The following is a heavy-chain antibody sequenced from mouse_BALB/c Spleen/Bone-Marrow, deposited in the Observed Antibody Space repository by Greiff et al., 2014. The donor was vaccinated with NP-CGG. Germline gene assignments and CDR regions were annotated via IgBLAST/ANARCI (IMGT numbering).Heavy chain of an antibody. CDR3: AGEEDYEGTLAD. V-gene: IGHV5-15*02. CDR1: GFTFSDYR. J-gene: IGHJ3*01. CDR2: ISNLAYSI. D-gene: IGHD2-4*01. Sequence: EVKLMESGGGLVQPGGSRKLSCAASGFTFSDYRMSWVRQAPGKGPEWVAFISNLAYSIYYADTVTGRCTISRENAKNTLYLEVSSLRTEDTAMEYGAGEEDYEGTLADWGQGTLVTVSA.